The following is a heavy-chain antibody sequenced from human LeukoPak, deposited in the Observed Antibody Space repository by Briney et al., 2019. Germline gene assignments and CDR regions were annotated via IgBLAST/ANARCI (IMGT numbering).Heavy chain of an antibody. V-gene: IGHV1-69*05. CDR3: ARDSGDSGYFDL. D-gene: IGHD4-17*01. J-gene: IGHJ2*01. CDR1: GYTFTSYG. CDR2: IIPIFGTA. Sequence: SVKVSCKASGYTFTSYGISWVRQAPGQGLEWMGGIIPIFGTANYAQKFQGRVTMTRDMSTSTVYMELSSLRSEDTAAYYCARDSGDSGYFDLWGRGTLVTVSS.